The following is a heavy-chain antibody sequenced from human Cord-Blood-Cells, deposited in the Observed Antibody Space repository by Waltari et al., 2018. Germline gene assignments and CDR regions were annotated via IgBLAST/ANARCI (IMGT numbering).Heavy chain of an antibody. V-gene: IGHV3-7*01. J-gene: IGHJ6*03. Sequence: EVQLVESGGGLVQPGGSLRLSCAASGFTFSSHWMSWVRQAPGKGLEWVANIKQDGSEKYYVDSVKGRFTISRDNAKNSLYLQMNSLRAEDTAVYYCARDLYYYYYMDVWGKGTTVTVSS. CDR1: GFTFSSHW. CDR2: IKQDGSEK. CDR3: ARDLYYYYYMDV.